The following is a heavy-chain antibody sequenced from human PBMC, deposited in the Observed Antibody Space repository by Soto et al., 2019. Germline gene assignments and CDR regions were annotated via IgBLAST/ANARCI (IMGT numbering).Heavy chain of an antibody. Sequence: QVQLQESGPGLVKPSDTLSLTCAVSGYSISSSNWWGWIRQPPGKGLEWIGYIYYSGTTYYNPSLKCRVTMSVDTSKNQFSLKLTCVTAVDTAVYYCARREIQGPIDYWGQGALVTVSS. CDR1: GYSISSSNW. CDR3: ARREIQGPIDY. J-gene: IGHJ4*02. V-gene: IGHV4-28*01. CDR2: IYYSGTT. D-gene: IGHD1-26*01.